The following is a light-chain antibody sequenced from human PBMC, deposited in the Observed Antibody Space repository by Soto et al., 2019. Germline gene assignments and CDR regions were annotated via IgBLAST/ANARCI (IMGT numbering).Light chain of an antibody. Sequence: IVMTQSPATLSVSPGEGVTLSCRASENVGTNLAWYQQKPGQAPRLPTYGSSTRATGIPATFSGSGSGTEFTLTISSLQPADSAIYYCQQYNNWGLSFGGGTKVDIK. CDR3: QQYNNWGLS. J-gene: IGKJ4*02. CDR2: GSS. V-gene: IGKV3D-15*01. CDR1: ENVGTN.